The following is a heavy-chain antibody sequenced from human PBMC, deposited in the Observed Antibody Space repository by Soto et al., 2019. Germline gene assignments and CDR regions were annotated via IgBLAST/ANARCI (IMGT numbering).Heavy chain of an antibody. Sequence: QVQLQQWGAGLLKPSETLSLTCAVYGGFVSSGSYYWSWIRQPPGKGLEWIGERSHSGGTDFNRSLTRPVTISVYTSKNQFSRTLTSVTAADTALYYCARVERGSATTGVDAFDIWGPGTMVTVSS. V-gene: IGHV4-34*01. CDR2: RSHSGGT. CDR3: ARVERGSATTGVDAFDI. J-gene: IGHJ3*02. D-gene: IGHD3-16*01. CDR1: GGFVSSGSYY.